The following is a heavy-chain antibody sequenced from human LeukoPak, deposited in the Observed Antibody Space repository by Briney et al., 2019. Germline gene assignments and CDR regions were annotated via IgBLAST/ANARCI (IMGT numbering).Heavy chain of an antibody. V-gene: IGHV4-59*12. Sequence: PSETLSLTCTVSGDSISSYYWSWIRQPPGKGLEWIGYMYYSGSTNYNPSLKSRVTISVDTSKNQFSLKLSSVTAADTAVYYCARPRVRGIIIRGFDYWGQGTLVTVSS. D-gene: IGHD3-10*01. J-gene: IGHJ4*02. CDR1: GDSISSYY. CDR3: ARPRVRGIIIRGFDY. CDR2: MYYSGST.